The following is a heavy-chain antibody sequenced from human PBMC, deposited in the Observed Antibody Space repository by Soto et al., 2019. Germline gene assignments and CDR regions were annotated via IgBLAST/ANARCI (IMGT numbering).Heavy chain of an antibody. CDR3: ARDRGEAVAWRPAFDY. J-gene: IGHJ4*02. D-gene: IGHD6-19*01. V-gene: IGHV1-46*01. Sequence: GASVKVSCKASGYTFTSYYMHWVRQAPGQGLEWMGIINPSGGSTSYAQKFQGRVTMTTDTSTSTVYMELSSLRSDDTAVYYCARDRGEAVAWRPAFDYWGQGTLVTVSS. CDR1: GYTFTSYY. CDR2: INPSGGST.